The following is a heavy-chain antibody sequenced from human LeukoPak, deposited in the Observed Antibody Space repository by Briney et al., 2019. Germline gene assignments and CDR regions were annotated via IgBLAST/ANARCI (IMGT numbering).Heavy chain of an antibody. CDR1: GYSISSGYY. V-gene: IGHV4-4*07. CDR2: IYTSGST. Sequence: PSETLSLTCAVSGYSISSGYYWGWIRQPAGKGLEWIGRIYTSGSTNYNPSLKSRVTMSVDTSKNQFSLKLSSVTAADTAVYYCARDTPTHQGMTVMDYWGQGTLVTVSS. D-gene: IGHD4-11*01. CDR3: ARDTPTHQGMTVMDY. J-gene: IGHJ4*02.